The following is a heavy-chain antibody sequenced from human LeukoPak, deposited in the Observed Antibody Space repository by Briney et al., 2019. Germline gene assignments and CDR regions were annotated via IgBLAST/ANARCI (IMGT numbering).Heavy chain of an antibody. D-gene: IGHD5-18*01. CDR2: INPDSGGS. CDR3: ARVKGDAYGYFDLSV. CDR1: GYSFTVHY. V-gene: IGHV1-2*02. J-gene: IGHJ4*02. Sequence: ASVKVSCMASGYSFTVHYRRSVPQAPGQGLEWMGWINPDSGGSKYSQKFQARVTLTRDTSISTGYMELNRLTYDDTAMYYCARVKGDAYGYFDLSVWGQGTPVTVSS.